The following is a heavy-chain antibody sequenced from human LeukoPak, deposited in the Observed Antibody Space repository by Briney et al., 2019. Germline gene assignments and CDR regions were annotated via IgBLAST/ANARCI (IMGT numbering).Heavy chain of an antibody. V-gene: IGHV3-64*01. D-gene: IGHD3-3*01. Sequence: GGSLRLSCAASGFTFSSYAMHWVRQAPGKGLEYVSAISSNGGSTYDANSVKGRFTISRDNSKNTLYLQMGSLRAEDMAVYYCARGGYYDFWSGYPLDYWGQGTLVTVSS. J-gene: IGHJ4*02. CDR3: ARGGYYDFWSGYPLDY. CDR1: GFTFSSYA. CDR2: ISSNGGST.